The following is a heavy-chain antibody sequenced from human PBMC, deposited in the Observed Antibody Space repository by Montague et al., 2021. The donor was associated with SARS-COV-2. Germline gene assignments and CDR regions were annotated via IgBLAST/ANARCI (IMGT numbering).Heavy chain of an antibody. CDR3: AKALGGSYPYYYAMDV. CDR2: IWYDGNNK. J-gene: IGHJ6*02. V-gene: IGHV3-33*06. CDR1: GFTFSSYG. Sequence: SLRLSCAVSGFTFSSYGMHWVRQAPGKGLEGVALIWYDGNNKYYADSVKGRFTISRDNTKNTLYLQMNSLKAEDTAVYYCAKALGGSYPYYYAMDVWGQGTTVTVSS. D-gene: IGHD1-26*01.